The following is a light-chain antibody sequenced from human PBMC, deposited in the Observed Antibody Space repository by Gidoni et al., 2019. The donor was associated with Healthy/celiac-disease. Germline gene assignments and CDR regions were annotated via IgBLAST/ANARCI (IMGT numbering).Light chain of an antibody. CDR3: QQYNNWPRDT. CDR1: QSVSSN. V-gene: IGKV3-15*01. CDR2: GAS. Sequence: ELVMTQSPATLSVSPGERATLSCRASQSVSSNLAWYQQKPGQAPRLLIYGASTRATGIPARFSGSGSGTEFTLTISSLQSEDFAVYYCQQYNNWPRDTFXXXTKLEIK. J-gene: IGKJ2*01.